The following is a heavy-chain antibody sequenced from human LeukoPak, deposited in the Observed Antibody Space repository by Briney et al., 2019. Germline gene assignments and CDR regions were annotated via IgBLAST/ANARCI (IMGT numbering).Heavy chain of an antibody. CDR1: GFTFSSYE. Sequence: GGPLRLSCAASGFTFSSYEMNWVRQAPGKGLEWVSYISSSGSTIYYADSVKGRFTISRDNAKNSLYLQMNSLRAEDTAVYYCARDEGFGELFFDYWGQGTLVTVSS. CDR2: ISSSGSTI. V-gene: IGHV3-48*03. CDR3: ARDEGFGELFFDY. D-gene: IGHD3-10*01. J-gene: IGHJ4*02.